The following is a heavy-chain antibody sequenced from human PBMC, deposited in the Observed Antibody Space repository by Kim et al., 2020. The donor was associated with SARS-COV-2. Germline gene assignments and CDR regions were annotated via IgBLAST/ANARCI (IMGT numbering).Heavy chain of an antibody. V-gene: IGHV3-23*01. CDR3: AKDDKNIPAQAFEY. Sequence: GGSLRLSCAASGFTFSTYSMNWVRQAPGKGLEWVSSISGSATSTYYADSVRGRFTISRDNSKNTLYLEMNSLRVDDTAVYFCAKDDKNIPAQAFEYWGQGTLVTVSA. CDR1: GFTFSTYS. CDR2: ISGSATST. J-gene: IGHJ4*02.